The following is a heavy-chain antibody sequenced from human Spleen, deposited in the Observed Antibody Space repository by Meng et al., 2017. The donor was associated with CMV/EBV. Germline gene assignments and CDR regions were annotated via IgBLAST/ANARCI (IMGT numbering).Heavy chain of an antibody. CDR3: AKSSKKEATNYDYLPDY. J-gene: IGHJ4*02. D-gene: IGHD4/OR15-4a*01. CDR2: ISSASAGSGT. Sequence: FARPAMRWVTQGSGNELECVSVISSASAGSGTNHSDSVKGLFTISRNNSKKTLFLYKNSLSAEDTAISDSAKSSKKEATNYDYLPDYWGQGTLVTVSS. CDR1: FARPA. V-gene: IGHV3-23*03.